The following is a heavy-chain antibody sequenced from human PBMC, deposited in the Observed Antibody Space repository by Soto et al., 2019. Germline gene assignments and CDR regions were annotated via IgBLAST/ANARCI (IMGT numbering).Heavy chain of an antibody. CDR1: GFTFSSYG. J-gene: IGHJ2*01. V-gene: IGHV3-30*18. D-gene: IGHD2-21*02. CDR3: AKDRPHIVVVTDVSGLDSDL. CDR2: ISYDGSNK. Sequence: QVQLVESGGGVVQPGRSLRLSCAASGFTFSSYGMHWVRQAPGKGLEWVAVISYDGSNKYYADSVKGRFTISRDNSKNTLYLQMNSLTAEDTAVYYCAKDRPHIVVVTDVSGLDSDLWGRGTVVTVSS.